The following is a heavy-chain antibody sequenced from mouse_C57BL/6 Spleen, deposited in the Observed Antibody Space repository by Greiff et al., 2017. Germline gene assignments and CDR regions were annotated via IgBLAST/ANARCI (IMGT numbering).Heavy chain of an antibody. CDR3: VRHNDGYYVGYFDV. J-gene: IGHJ1*03. CDR1: GFSFNTYA. D-gene: IGHD2-3*01. Sequence: EVNLVESGGGLVQPKGSLKLSCAASGFSFNTYAMNWVRQAPGKGLEWVARIRSKSNNYATYYADSVKDRFTISRDDSESMLYLQMNNLKTEDTAMYYCVRHNDGYYVGYFDVWGTGTTVTVSS. V-gene: IGHV10-1*01. CDR2: IRSKSNNYAT.